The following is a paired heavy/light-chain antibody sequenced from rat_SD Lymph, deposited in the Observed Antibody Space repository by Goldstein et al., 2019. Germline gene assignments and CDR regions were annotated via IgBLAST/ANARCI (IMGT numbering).Heavy chain of an antibody. CDR3: TRESGYR. Sequence: EVQLVETGGGLVQPGRSLKLSCVASGFTFNNYWMSWTRQAPGKGLEWVASITNSGGSTYYPDSVKGRFTISRDNAQNTLYLQMNSLRSEDTATYYCTRESGYRWGQGVMVTVSS. D-gene: IGHD4-3*01. CDR1: GFTFNNYW. V-gene: IGHV5-31*01. CDR2: ITNSGGST. J-gene: IGHJ2*01.
Light chain of an antibody. CDR3: FQHNSWPLT. CDR1: QNINKY. V-gene: IGKV22S1*01. J-gene: IGKJ5*01. Sequence: DIQMTQSPSLLSASVGDRVTINCKASQNINKYLNWYQQKLGEAPKLLIYNTNNLQTGIPSRFSGSGSGTDYTLTISSLQPEDFGTYFCFQHNSWPLTFGSGTKLEIK. CDR2: NTN.